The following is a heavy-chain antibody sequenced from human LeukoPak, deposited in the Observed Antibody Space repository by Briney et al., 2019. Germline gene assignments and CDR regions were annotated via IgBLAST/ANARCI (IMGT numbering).Heavy chain of an antibody. J-gene: IGHJ6*02. CDR2: ISAYKGNT. CDR1: GYTFTSYG. V-gene: IGHV1-18*01. CDR3: ARESCSSTSCYWLYYYYGMDV. Sequence: ASVKVSCKASGYTFTSYGISWVRQAPGQGLEWMGWISAYKGNTNYAQKLQGRVTMTTDTSTSTAYMELRSLRSDDTAVYYCARESCSSTSCYWLYYYYGMDVWGQGTTVTVSS. D-gene: IGHD2-2*01.